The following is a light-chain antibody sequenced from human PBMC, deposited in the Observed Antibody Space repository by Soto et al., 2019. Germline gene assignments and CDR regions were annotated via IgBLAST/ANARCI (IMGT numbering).Light chain of an antibody. CDR3: QQRGDWPPIT. CDR1: QSVGGN. J-gene: IGKJ5*01. V-gene: IGKV3-11*01. Sequence: IQVTQSPSSLSASVGDRATLSCRASQSVGGNVAWYQQIPGQPPKLLIFGASSRATGIADKFSGSGSGTDFTLTISSLEPEDFAVYYCQQRGDWPPITFGQGTRLEIK. CDR2: GAS.